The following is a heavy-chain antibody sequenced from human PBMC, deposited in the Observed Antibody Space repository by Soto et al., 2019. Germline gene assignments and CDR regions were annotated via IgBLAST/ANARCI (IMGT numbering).Heavy chain of an antibody. Sequence: QLQLQESGPGLVKPSETLSLTCSVSGGSISSSSYFWGWIRQPPGKGLEWIGSIYYSGSTYYNPSPKGRVSVYVDTSKTLFPLKLRSVPAAATAVYYCARHPSDFWFDPWGQGTLVTVSS. CDR1: GGSISSSSYF. D-gene: IGHD2-21*02. J-gene: IGHJ5*02. V-gene: IGHV4-39*01. CDR3: ARHPSDFWFDP. CDR2: IYYSGST.